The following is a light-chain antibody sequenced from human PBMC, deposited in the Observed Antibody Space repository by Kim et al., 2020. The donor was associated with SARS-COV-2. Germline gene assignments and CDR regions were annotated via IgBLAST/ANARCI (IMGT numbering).Light chain of an antibody. J-gene: IGLJ3*02. Sequence: GQAITTSCTGTRRDVGASEFVSWYQQHPGKAPKRMVYEVSKRPSGVPDRFCGYKAGSTASLTVSGLQAEDEADYYCNAQGGSNNVLFGGGTQVTVL. V-gene: IGLV2-8*01. CDR3: NAQGGSNNVL. CDR1: RRDVGASEF. CDR2: EVS.